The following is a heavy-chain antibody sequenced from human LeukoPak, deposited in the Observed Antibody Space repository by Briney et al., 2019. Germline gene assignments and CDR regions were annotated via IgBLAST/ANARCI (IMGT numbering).Heavy chain of an antibody. V-gene: IGHV1-69*05. J-gene: IGHJ4*02. Sequence: GSSVKVSCKASGGTFSSYAISWVRQAPGQGPEWMGGIIPIFGTANYAQKLQGRVTITTDESTSTAYMELSSLRSEDTAVYYCARVTHCSGGSCYDYWGQGTLVTVSS. CDR1: GGTFSSYA. D-gene: IGHD2-15*01. CDR3: ARVTHCSGGSCYDY. CDR2: IIPIFGTA.